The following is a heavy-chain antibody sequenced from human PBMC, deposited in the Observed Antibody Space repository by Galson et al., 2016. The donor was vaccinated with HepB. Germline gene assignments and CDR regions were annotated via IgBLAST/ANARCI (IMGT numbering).Heavy chain of an antibody. Sequence: STESTYYNPSLNSRLTISVDTTGNQLSLQLRSVTAADTAVYYCARGQFQQLGVYHYYHGLDVWGLGTTVTVSS. CDR3: ARGQFQQLGVYHYYHGLDV. J-gene: IGHJ6*02. V-gene: IGHV4-30-4*01. CDR2: STEST. D-gene: IGHD6-13*01.